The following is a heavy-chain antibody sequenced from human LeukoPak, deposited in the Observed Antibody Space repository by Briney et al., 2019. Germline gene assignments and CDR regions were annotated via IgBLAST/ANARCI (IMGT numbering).Heavy chain of an antibody. CDR2: ISYDESQK. D-gene: IGHD6-13*01. J-gene: IGHJ4*02. V-gene: IGHV3-30-3*01. Sequence: PGGSLRLSCAASGFTLSSFTMHWVRHNPCKGLEWVAVISYDESQKWYADSVKGRFTISRDISKNTLYLEMDSLRREDTAVYYCARAYDSSWHNFDYWGQGSLVTVSS. CDR3: ARAYDSSWHNFDY. CDR1: GFTLSSFT.